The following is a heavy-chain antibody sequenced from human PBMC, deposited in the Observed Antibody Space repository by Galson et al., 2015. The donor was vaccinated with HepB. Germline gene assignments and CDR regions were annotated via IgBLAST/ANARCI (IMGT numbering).Heavy chain of an antibody. J-gene: IGHJ6*02. CDR2: ISSSGTYT. Sequence: SLRLSCAASGFTFGDYSMNWVRQAPGKGLEWVSSISSSGTYTYYADSVKGRFTISRDNAKNSLHLQMNTLRAEDTAVYYCARDHVIDGNLYYGMDVWGQGTTVTVSS. V-gene: IGHV3-21*01. CDR1: GFTFGDYS. CDR3: ARDHVIDGNLYYGMDV. D-gene: IGHD4-23*01.